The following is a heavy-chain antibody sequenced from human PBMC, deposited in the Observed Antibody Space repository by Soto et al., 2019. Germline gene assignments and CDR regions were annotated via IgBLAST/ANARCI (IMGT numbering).Heavy chain of an antibody. CDR2: INSDGSST. D-gene: IGHD3-10*01. CDR1: GFTFSSYW. CDR3: ARQRLWFGDGGDAFDI. J-gene: IGHJ3*02. Sequence: GGSLRLSCAASGFTFSSYWMHWVRQAPGKGLVWVSRINSDGSSTSYADSVKGRFTISRDNAKNTLYLQMNSLRAEDTAVYYCARQRLWFGDGGDAFDIWGQGTMVTVSS. V-gene: IGHV3-74*01.